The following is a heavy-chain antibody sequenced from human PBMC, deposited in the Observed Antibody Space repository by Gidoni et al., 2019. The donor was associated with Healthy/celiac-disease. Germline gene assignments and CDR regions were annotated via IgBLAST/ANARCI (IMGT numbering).Heavy chain of an antibody. Sequence: EVQLVESGGGLVQRGGSLRLYCAASGFNFRRYTMNWVRQAPRKGLEWVSYISSSSSTIYYAASVKGRFTISRDNAKNSLYLQMNSLRDEDTAVYYCARDPMTFGYSIPVGYDYWGQGTLVTVSS. CDR2: ISSSSSTI. V-gene: IGHV3-48*02. J-gene: IGHJ4*02. CDR1: GFNFRRYT. D-gene: IGHD6-13*01. CDR3: ARDPMTFGYSIPVGYDY.